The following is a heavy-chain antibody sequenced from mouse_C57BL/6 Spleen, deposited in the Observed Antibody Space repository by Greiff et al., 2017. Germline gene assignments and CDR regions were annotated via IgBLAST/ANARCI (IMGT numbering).Heavy chain of an antibody. J-gene: IGHJ3*01. CDR3: AKSSGSGHFAY. V-gene: IGHV1-50*01. Sequence: QVQLQQSGAELVKPGASVKLSCKASGYTFTSYWMQWVKQRPGQGLEWIGEIDPSDSYTNYNQKFKGKATLTVDTSSSTAYMQLSSLTSEDSAVYYCAKSSGSGHFAYWGQGTLVTVSA. D-gene: IGHD3-2*02. CDR1: GYTFTSYW. CDR2: IDPSDSYT.